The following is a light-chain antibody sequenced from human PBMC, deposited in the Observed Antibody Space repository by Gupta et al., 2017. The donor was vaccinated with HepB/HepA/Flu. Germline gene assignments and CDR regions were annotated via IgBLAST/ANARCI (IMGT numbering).Light chain of an antibody. J-gene: IGKJ5*01. CDR3: QQRSYWPFT. Sequence: EIVFTRSPATLSLSPGERATLSCRASQSVSSYLAWYQQKPGQAPRLLIYDASNRATAIPARFSGSGSGTEFTLTISSLEPEDFAVYYCQQRSYWPFTFGQGTQLEIK. CDR1: QSVSSY. CDR2: DAS. V-gene: IGKV3-11*01.